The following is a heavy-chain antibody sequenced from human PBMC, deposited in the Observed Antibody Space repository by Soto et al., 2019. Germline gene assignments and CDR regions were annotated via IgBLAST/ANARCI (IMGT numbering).Heavy chain of an antibody. CDR1: GGTFSSYA. J-gene: IGHJ5*02. D-gene: IGHD2-2*01. V-gene: IGHV1-69*13. CDR3: AREGCISTSCYSREFDP. CDR2: IIPIFGTA. Sequence: GASVKVSCKASGGTFSSYAISWVRQAPGQGLEWMGGIIPIFGTANYAQKFQGRVTITADESTSTAYMELSSLRSEDTAVYYCAREGCISTSCYSREFDPWGQGTLVTVSS.